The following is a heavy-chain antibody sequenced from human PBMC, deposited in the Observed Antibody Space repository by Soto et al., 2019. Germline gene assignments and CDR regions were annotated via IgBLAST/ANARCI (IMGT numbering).Heavy chain of an antibody. CDR3: AKVRVPAAMASWFDP. V-gene: IGHV1-46*01. CDR1: GYTFTSYY. Sequence: ASVKVSCKASGYTFTSYYMHWVRQAPGQGLEWMGIINPSGGSTSYAQKFQGRVTMTRDTSTSTVYMELSSLRSEDTAVYYCAKVRVPAAMASWFDPWGQGTLVTVSS. CDR2: INPSGGST. D-gene: IGHD2-2*01. J-gene: IGHJ5*02.